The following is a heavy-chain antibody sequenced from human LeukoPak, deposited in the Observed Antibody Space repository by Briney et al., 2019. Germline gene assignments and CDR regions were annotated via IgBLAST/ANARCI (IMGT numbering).Heavy chain of an antibody. CDR2: IYYSGST. J-gene: IGHJ5*02. D-gene: IGHD6-6*01. Sequence: KPSETLSLTCTVSGGSISSSSYYWGWLRQPPGKGLEWFVSIYYSGSTYYNPSLNSRFTISVDASKNTFYLKPSSVTAPDPPTYYCARDREEDSTNWSDPWGQGTLVTASS. CDR1: GGSISSSSYY. V-gene: IGHV4-39*07. CDR3: ARDREEDSTNWSDP.